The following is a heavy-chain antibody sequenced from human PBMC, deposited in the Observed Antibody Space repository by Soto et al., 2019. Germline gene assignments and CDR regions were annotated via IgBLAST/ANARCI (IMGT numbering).Heavy chain of an antibody. CDR2: IIPIFGTA. J-gene: IGHJ5*02. CDR1: GGTFSSYA. Sequence: QVQLVQSGAEVKKPGSSVNVSCKASGGTFSSYAISWVRQAPGQGLEWMGGIIPIFGTANYAQKFQGRVTITADKSTSTAYMELSSLRSEDTAVYYCARDQDSSGYPYNWFDPWGQGTLVTVSS. CDR3: ARDQDSSGYPYNWFDP. V-gene: IGHV1-69*06. D-gene: IGHD3-22*01.